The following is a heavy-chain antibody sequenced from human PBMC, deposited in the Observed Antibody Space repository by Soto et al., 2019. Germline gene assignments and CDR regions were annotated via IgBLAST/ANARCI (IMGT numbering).Heavy chain of an antibody. CDR3: AKSYGDYVFFDY. CDR1: GFSFSSYA. J-gene: IGHJ4*02. Sequence: EVQLLESGGGVGQPGGSLRLSCAATGFSFSSYALNWVRQAPGKGLEWVSGISGTGGSTYYADSVKGRFTISRDNSKNTLYLQMNSLRAGDTAVYSCAKSYGDYVFFDYWGQGSLVTVPS. CDR2: ISGTGGST. V-gene: IGHV3-23*01. D-gene: IGHD4-17*01.